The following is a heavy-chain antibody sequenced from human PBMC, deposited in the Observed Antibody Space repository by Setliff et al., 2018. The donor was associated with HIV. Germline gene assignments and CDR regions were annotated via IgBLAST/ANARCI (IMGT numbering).Heavy chain of an antibody. J-gene: IGHJ6*02. CDR1: GYSFTGHY. V-gene: IGHV1-2*06. Sequence: ASVKVSCKASGYSFTGHYIHWVRQAPGQGLEWLGRIDPNSGGTKYAQKFQGRVTMTRETSINTIYMELSRLRSDDTAVYYCARDLRDGFEEWFSTLDDGMDVWGQGTTVTVSS. CDR3: ARDLRDGFEEWFSTLDDGMDV. D-gene: IGHD3-3*01. CDR2: IDPNSGGT.